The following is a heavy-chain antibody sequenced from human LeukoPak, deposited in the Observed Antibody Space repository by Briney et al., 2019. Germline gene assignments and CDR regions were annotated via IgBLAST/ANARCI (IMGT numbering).Heavy chain of an antibody. Sequence: PSETLSLACTVSGGPIRSYYWNWIRQPAGKGLEWIGRIYSSGYTNYNPSLKNRVSMSVDTSKNQFSLKLTSLTAADTAVYYCARGEHSADYWGPGALVTVSS. CDR2: IYSSGYT. V-gene: IGHV4-4*07. CDR1: GGPIRSYY. J-gene: IGHJ4*02. D-gene: IGHD1/OR15-1a*01. CDR3: ARGEHSADY.